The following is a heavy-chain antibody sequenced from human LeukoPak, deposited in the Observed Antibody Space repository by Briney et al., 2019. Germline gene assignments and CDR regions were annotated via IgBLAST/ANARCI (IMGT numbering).Heavy chain of an antibody. V-gene: IGHV4-59*01. D-gene: IGHD3-9*01. CDR2: IYYSGST. Sequence: SSETLSLTCTVSGGSISSFYWSWIRQPPGRGLEWIGYIYYSGSTNYNPSLKSRVTISVDTSKNRFSLKLSSVTAADTAVYYCARMKPDKYYYYGLDVWGQGTTVTVSS. J-gene: IGHJ6*02. CDR3: ARMKPDKYYYYGLDV. CDR1: GGSISSFY.